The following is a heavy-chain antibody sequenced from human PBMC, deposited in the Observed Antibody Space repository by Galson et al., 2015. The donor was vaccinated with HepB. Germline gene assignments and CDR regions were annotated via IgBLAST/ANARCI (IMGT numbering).Heavy chain of an antibody. J-gene: IGHJ5*02. D-gene: IGHD6-13*01. CDR2: INAGNGNT. V-gene: IGHV1-3*01. Sequence: SVKVSCKASGYTFTSYAMHWVRQAPGQRLEWMGWINAGNGNTKYSQKFQGRVTITRDTSASTAYMELSSLRSEDTAVYYCARDPGSWNWFDPWGQGTLVTVSS. CDR3: ARDPGSWNWFDP. CDR1: GYTFTSYA.